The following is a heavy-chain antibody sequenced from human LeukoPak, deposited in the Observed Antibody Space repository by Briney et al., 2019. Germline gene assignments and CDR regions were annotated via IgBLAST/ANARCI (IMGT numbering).Heavy chain of an antibody. V-gene: IGHV5-51*01. CDR2: IYPADSDT. CDR1: GYSFATYW. Sequence: GESLKISCQGPGYSFATYWIGWLRQPPGKGLEWMGIIYPADSDTKYSPSFRGQVTISADKSISTAYLQWSSLQASDTAMYYCAISRGEGAGRSVLFRNNYSHPWGQGTLVTVSS. D-gene: IGHD2-15*01. J-gene: IGHJ5*02. CDR3: AISRGEGAGRSVLFRNNYSHP.